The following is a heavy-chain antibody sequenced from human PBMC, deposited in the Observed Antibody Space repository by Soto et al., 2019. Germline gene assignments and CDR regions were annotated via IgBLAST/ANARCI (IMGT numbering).Heavy chain of an antibody. CDR2: IYPGDSDT. V-gene: IGHV5-51*01. CDR3: ARCGAARPFSAYYYGMDV. D-gene: IGHD6-6*01. J-gene: IGHJ6*02. Sequence: PGESLNISCKGSGYSFTSYWIGLVRQMPGKGLEWMGIIYPGDSDTRYSPSFQGQVTISADKSISTAYLQWSSLKASDTAMYYCARCGAARPFSAYYYGMDVWGQGTTVTVSS. CDR1: GYSFTSYW.